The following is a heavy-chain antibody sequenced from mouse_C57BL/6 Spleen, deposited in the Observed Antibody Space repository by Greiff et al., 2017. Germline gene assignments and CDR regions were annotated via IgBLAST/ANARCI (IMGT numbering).Heavy chain of an antibody. CDR2: ISYSGST. D-gene: IGHD2-1*01. CDR1: SDY. Sequence: EVKLQESGPGLAKPSQTLSLTSDYWNWIRKFPGNKLEYMGYISYSGSTYYNPSLKSRISITRDTSKNQYYLQLNSVTTEDTATYYCARYDGNYTPYWYFDVWGTGTTVTVSS. CDR3: ARYDGNYTPYWYFDV. J-gene: IGHJ1*03. V-gene: IGHV3-8*01.